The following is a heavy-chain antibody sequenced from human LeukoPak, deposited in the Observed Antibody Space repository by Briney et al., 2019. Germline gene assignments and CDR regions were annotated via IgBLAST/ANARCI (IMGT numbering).Heavy chain of an antibody. CDR3: AKVSAPGGYSYGPTTRNYYYYMDV. D-gene: IGHD5-18*01. J-gene: IGHJ6*03. V-gene: IGHV3-30*02. Sequence: GGSLRLSCAGSGFSFSSYGMHWVRQAPGKGLEWMAFIRHDGSNKYYADSVKGRFTISRDNSKNTLYLQMNSLRAEDTAVYYCAKVSAPGGYSYGPTTRNYYYYMDVWGKGTTVTVSS. CDR2: IRHDGSNK. CDR1: GFSFSSYG.